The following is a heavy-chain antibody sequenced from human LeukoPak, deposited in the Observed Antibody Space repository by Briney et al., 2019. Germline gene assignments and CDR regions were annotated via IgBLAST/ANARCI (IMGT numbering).Heavy chain of an antibody. V-gene: IGHV4-34*01. CDR1: GGSFSGYY. J-gene: IGHJ4*02. Sequence: PSETLSLICAVYGGSFSGYYWSWIRQPTGKGREWSGEINHSGSTNYNPSLKSRAPKSVDTSKNQFSLKLSSVTAADTAVYYCARASYVWGRYRTFDYSGQGTLVTVSS. CDR3: ARASYVWGRYRTFDY. CDR2: INHSGST. D-gene: IGHD3-16*02.